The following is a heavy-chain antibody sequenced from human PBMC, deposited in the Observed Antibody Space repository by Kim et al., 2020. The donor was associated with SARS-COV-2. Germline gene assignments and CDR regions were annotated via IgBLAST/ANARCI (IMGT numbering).Heavy chain of an antibody. CDR1: GGPISTRNW. CDR2: IFHSGIT. Sequence: SETLSLTCAVSGGPISTRNWYSWVRQAPGKGLEWIGEIFHSGITDYNPSLKSRVTISIDKSQNQFSLNLHSVTAADTAVSYCAILAYCSGSVCPRGYY. V-gene: IGHV4-4*02. D-gene: IGHD2-15*01. J-gene: IGHJ6*01. CDR3: AILAYCSGSVCPRGYY.